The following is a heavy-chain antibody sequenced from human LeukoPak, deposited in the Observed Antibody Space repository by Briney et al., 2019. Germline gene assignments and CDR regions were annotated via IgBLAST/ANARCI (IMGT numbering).Heavy chain of an antibody. CDR1: GYSIGSGYY. CDR3: ARILRTTRTPFDY. Sequence: SETLSLTCAVSGYSIGSGYYWGWIRQPPGKGLGWIGSIYHSGSTYYNPSLKSRITISVDTSKNQFSLKLSSVTAADTAVYYCARILRTTRTPFDYWGQGTLVTVSS. V-gene: IGHV4-38-2*01. CDR2: IYHSGST. D-gene: IGHD1-1*01. J-gene: IGHJ4*02.